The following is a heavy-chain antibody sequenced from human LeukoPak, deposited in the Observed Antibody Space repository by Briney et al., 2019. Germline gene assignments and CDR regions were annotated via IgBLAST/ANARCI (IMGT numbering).Heavy chain of an antibody. CDR3: ARLSADSSSSRGFDY. CDR1: GASISSYY. V-gene: IGHV4-4*07. J-gene: IGHJ4*02. D-gene: IGHD2-2*01. Sequence: SETLSLTCTVSGASISSYYWTWIRQPAGKGLEWIGRIYTSGSTNYNPSLKSRVAMSVDTSKNQFSLKLSSVTAADAAVYYCARLSADSSSSRGFDYWGQGTPVTVSS. CDR2: IYTSGST.